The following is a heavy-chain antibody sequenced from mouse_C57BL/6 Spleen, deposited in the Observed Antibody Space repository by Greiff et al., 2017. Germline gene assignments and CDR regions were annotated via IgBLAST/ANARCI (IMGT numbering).Heavy chain of an antibody. CDR2: INPGSGGT. CDR1: GYAFTNYL. Sequence: VQLQQSGAELVRPGTSVKVSCKASGYAFTNYLIEWVKQRPGQGLEWIGVINPGSGGTNYNEKFKGKATLTADKSSSTAYMQLSSLTSEDSAVYFCARSDYDYEGYWGQGTTLTVSS. V-gene: IGHV1-54*01. CDR3: ARSDYDYEGY. D-gene: IGHD2-4*01. J-gene: IGHJ2*01.